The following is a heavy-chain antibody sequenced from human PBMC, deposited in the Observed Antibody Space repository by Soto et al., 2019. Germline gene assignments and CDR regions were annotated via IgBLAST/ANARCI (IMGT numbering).Heavy chain of an antibody. J-gene: IGHJ4*02. D-gene: IGHD6-13*01. CDR2: MYYSGST. CDR3: ARGYRQSGYSSNWVFDY. Sequence: QVQLRESGPGLVKPSQTLSLTCTGSGGSINRGGYYGNWIRQHPGKGLEWIGYMYYSGSTYYNPFIRSRIIIYAETSENQFSLKLSSVTAPDTAVYFCARGYRQSGYSSNWVFDYWGQGTLVNVSS. V-gene: IGHV4-31*03. CDR1: GGSINRGGYY.